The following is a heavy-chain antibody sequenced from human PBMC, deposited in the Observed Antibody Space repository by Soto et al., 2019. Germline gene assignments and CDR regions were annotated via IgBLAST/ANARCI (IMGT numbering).Heavy chain of an antibody. J-gene: IGHJ3*02. CDR1: GGSISSGGYY. V-gene: IGHV4-31*03. Sequence: QVQLQESGPGLVKPSQTLSLTCTVSGGSISSGGYYWSWIRQHPGKGLEWIGYIYYSGSTYYNPYLKSRVTITVDTSKNQFSLKLSSVTAADTAVYYCARATTVTTGLDAFDIWGQGTMVTVSS. CDR3: ARATTVTTGLDAFDI. D-gene: IGHD4-17*01. CDR2: IYYSGST.